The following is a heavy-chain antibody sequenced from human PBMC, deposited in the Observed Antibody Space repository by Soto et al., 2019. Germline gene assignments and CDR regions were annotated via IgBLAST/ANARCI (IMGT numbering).Heavy chain of an antibody. J-gene: IGHJ4*02. Sequence: SETLSLTCDVSGGSIRSYYWSWIRQPPGKGLEWIGYIYYSGSTDYNPSLKSRVTISVDTSKSQFSLKLRSVTAADTAVYYCARDSYNFDDWGQGILVTVSS. CDR2: IYYSGST. CDR3: ARDSYNFDD. D-gene: IGHD5-18*01. V-gene: IGHV4-59*01. CDR1: GGSIRSYY.